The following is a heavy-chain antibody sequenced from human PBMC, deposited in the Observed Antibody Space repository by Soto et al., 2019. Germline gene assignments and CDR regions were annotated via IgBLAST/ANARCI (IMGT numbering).Heavy chain of an antibody. J-gene: IGHJ6*03. V-gene: IGHV1-46*03. CDR1: GYTFTSHY. CDR3: ARGYDFWSGSYYMDV. D-gene: IGHD3-3*01. CDR2: INLSGGST. Sequence: ASVKASCKAPGYTFTSHYMHWVRQAPGQGLEWMGIINLSGGSTSYAQKFQGRVTMTRDTSTSTVYMELSSLRSEDTAVYYCARGYDFWSGSYYMDVWGKGTTVTVS.